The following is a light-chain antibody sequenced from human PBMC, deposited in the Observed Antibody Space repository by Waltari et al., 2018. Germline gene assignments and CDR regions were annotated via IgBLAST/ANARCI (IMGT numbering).Light chain of an antibody. CDR3: SSYTSSSTYV. CDR2: DVD. J-gene: IGLJ1*01. Sequence: QSALTQPASVSASLGQSITISCTGTSSDVAPYTRFSGYQQYPGKAPELILYDVDKRPSGVSNRFSGSKSGNTASLTISGLQAEDEADYYCSSYTSSSTYVFGTGTKVTVL. V-gene: IGLV2-14*03. CDR1: SSDVAPYTR.